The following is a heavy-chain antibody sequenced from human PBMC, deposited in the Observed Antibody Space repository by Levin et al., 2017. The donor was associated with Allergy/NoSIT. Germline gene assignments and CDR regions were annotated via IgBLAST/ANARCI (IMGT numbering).Heavy chain of an antibody. CDR1: GGSISSSY. D-gene: IGHD6-13*01. CDR3: ASGHSRQPQGPGYMDV. CDR2: IYYGGST. Sequence: SETLSLTCTVSGGSISSSYWTWIRQPPGKGLEWIGYIYYGGSTTYNPSLKSRVTISIDTSRNQFSLKLSSVTAADTAVYYCASGHSRQPQGPGYMDVWGKGTTVTVSS. J-gene: IGHJ6*03. V-gene: IGHV4-59*08.